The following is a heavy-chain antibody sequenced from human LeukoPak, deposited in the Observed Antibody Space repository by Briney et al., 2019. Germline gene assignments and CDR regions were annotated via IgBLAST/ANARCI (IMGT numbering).Heavy chain of an antibody. D-gene: IGHD1-26*01. CDR2: INPSDDST. CDR1: GYTFNSSY. CDR3: ARDSAPGSDRWALIDY. Sequence: ASVKVSCKASGYTFNSSYMHWVRQAPGQGLEWMGIINPSDDSTRYAQKFQGRVTITADKSTSTAYMELSSLRSEDTAVYYCARDSAPGSDRWALIDYWGQGTLVTVSS. V-gene: IGHV1-46*02. J-gene: IGHJ4*02.